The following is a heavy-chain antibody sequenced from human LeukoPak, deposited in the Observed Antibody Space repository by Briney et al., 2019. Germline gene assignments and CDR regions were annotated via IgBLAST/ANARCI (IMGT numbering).Heavy chain of an antibody. D-gene: IGHD6-19*01. CDR1: GFTFSSYG. Sequence: GGSLRLSCAASGFTFSSYGMSWVRQAPGKGLEWVSAISGSGGSTYYADSVKGRFTISRDNAKNSLYLQMNSLRAEDTAVYYCARDSRGGKAVAANVGFDYWGQGTLVTVSS. CDR3: ARDSRGGKAVAANVGFDY. CDR2: ISGSGGST. V-gene: IGHV3-23*01. J-gene: IGHJ4*02.